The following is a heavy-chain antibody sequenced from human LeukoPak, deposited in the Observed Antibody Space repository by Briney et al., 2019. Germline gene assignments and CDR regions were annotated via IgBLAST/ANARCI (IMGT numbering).Heavy chain of an antibody. CDR1: GYTFTSYG. V-gene: IGHV1-18*01. CDR3: ARDHGDNFDY. D-gene: IGHD4-17*01. CDR2: SSAYNGNT. J-gene: IGHJ4*02. Sequence: ASLKLSCKASGYTFTSYGISWVRQAPGQGLEWMGWSSAYNGNTNYTQKLQGRVTMTKDTSTSTAYMELRSLRSDDTAVYYCARDHGDNFDYWGQGTLVTVSS.